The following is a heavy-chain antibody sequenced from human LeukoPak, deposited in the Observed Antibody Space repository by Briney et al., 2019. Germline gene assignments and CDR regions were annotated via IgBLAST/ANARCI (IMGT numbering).Heavy chain of an antibody. Sequence: GGSLRLSCAASGFTFSSYAMSWVRQASGKGLEWVSAISGSGGSTYYADSVKGRFTISRDNSKNTLYQQMNSLRAEDMAVYYCAKRVRYSSSWYYFDYWGQGTLVTVSS. CDR2: ISGSGGST. D-gene: IGHD6-13*01. V-gene: IGHV3-23*01. CDR1: GFTFSSYA. J-gene: IGHJ4*02. CDR3: AKRVRYSSSWYYFDY.